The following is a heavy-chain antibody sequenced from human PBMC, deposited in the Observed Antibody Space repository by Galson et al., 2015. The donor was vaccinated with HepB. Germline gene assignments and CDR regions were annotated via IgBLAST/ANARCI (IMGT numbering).Heavy chain of an antibody. Sequence: SCKASGGTFSSYAISWVRQAPGQGLEWMGGIIPIFGTANYAQKFQGRVTMTRDTSTSTVYMELSSLRSEDTAVYYCARDLFVTVGRPEILWFGETISPYYYYYGMDVWGQGTTVTVSS. CDR3: ARDLFVTVGRPEILWFGETISPYYYYYGMDV. CDR2: IIPIFGTA. CDR1: GGTFSSYA. V-gene: IGHV1-69*05. J-gene: IGHJ6*02. D-gene: IGHD3-10*01.